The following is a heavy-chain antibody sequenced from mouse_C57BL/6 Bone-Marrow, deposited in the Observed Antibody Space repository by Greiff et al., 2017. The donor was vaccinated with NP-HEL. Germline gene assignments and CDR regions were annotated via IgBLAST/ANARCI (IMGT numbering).Heavy chain of an antibody. CDR1: GYTFTSYW. CDR3: APRLRHYYAMDY. J-gene: IGHJ4*01. V-gene: IGHV1-64*01. D-gene: IGHD3-2*02. Sequence: QVQLQQPGAELVKPGASVKLSCKASGYTFTSYWMHWVKQRPGQGLEWIGMIHPNSGSTNYNEKFKSKATLTVDKSSSTAYMQLSSLTSEDSAVYYCAPRLRHYYAMDYWGQGTSVTVSS. CDR2: IHPNSGST.